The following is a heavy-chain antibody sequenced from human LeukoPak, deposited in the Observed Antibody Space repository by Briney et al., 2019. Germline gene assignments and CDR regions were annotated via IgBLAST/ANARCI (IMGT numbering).Heavy chain of an antibody. Sequence: GGSLRLSCEGSGFTFSTSWMHWVRQAPGKGLVWVSRIDSDGSRITYADSVKGRFTISRDNAKNTGYLQMNSLRAEDTAVYYCARGRSGSYGFFDYWSLGNLVTVSS. J-gene: IGHJ4*02. V-gene: IGHV3-74*03. CDR3: ARGRSGSYGFFDY. D-gene: IGHD3-10*01. CDR1: GFTFSTSW. CDR2: IDSDGSRI.